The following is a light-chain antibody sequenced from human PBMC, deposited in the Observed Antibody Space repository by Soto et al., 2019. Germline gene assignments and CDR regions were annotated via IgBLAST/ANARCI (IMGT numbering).Light chain of an antibody. CDR2: DVT. CDR1: SSDVGGYNY. CDR3: TSYTTSSPYLV. Sequence: QSALTQPASVSGSPGQSITISCTGTSSDVGGYNYVSWYQHHPGKAPKLMIYDVTNRPSGGSNRFSGSKSGNTASLTISGLLAEDEADYYCTSYTTSSPYLVFGGGTKLTVL. V-gene: IGLV2-14*03. J-gene: IGLJ3*02.